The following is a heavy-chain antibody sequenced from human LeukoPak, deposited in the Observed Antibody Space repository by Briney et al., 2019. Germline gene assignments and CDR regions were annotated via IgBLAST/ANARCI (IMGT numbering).Heavy chain of an antibody. Sequence: PSETLSLTCTVSGGSISSYYWSWIRQPPGKGLEWIGYIYYSGSTNYNPSLKSRVTISVDTSKNQFSLKLSSVTAADTAVYYCARDFHPSSSTPVDYWGQGTLVTVSS. D-gene: IGHD6-6*01. CDR3: ARDFHPSSSTPVDY. V-gene: IGHV4-59*01. CDR1: GGSISSYY. CDR2: IYYSGST. J-gene: IGHJ4*02.